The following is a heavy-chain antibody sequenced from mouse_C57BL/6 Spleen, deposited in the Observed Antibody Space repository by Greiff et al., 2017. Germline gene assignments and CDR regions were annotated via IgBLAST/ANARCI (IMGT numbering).Heavy chain of an antibody. Sequence: QVQLQQPGAELVKPGASVKVSCKASGYTFTSYWMHWVKQRPGQGLEWIGRIHPSDSDTNYNQKFKGKATLTVDKSSSTAYMQLSSLTSEDSAVYYCAIGRIGYYGSSSAWFAYWGQGTLVTVSA. CDR2: IHPSDSDT. J-gene: IGHJ3*01. V-gene: IGHV1-74*01. D-gene: IGHD1-1*01. CDR1: GYTFTSYW. CDR3: AIGRIGYYGSSSAWFAY.